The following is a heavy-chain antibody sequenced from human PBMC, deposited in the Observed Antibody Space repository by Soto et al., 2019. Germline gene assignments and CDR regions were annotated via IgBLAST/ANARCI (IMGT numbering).Heavy chain of an antibody. CDR1: GFTFSSYA. V-gene: IGHV3-30*04. CDR2: ISYDGSNK. Sequence: PGGSLRLSCAASGFTFSSYAMHWVRQAPGKGLEWVAVISYDGSNKYYADSVKGRFTISRDNSKNTLYLQMNSLRAEDTAVYYCAKVPDYYGSGSSNWGQGTLVTV. J-gene: IGHJ4*02. D-gene: IGHD3-10*01. CDR3: AKVPDYYGSGSSN.